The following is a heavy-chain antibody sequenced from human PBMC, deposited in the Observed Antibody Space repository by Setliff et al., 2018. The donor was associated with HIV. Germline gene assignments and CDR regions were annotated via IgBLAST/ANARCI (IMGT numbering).Heavy chain of an antibody. V-gene: IGHV4-34*01. CDR1: GGSFSGYF. CDR2: INHSGDT. D-gene: IGHD3-22*01. J-gene: IGHJ3*02. Sequence: PSETLSLTCAVYGGSFSGYFWTWIRQPPQKRLEWIGEINHSGDTNYNPSLKSRVAISADTSKNQFSLKLSSVTAADTAVYYCARVGDFYDTSGYYSVLDAFDIWGQGTMVTVSS. CDR3: ARVGDFYDTSGYYSVLDAFDI.